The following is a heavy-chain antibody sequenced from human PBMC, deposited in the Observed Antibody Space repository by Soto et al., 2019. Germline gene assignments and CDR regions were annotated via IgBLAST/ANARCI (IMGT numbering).Heavy chain of an antibody. CDR1: GYTFTGYY. CDR2: INPNSGGT. V-gene: IGHV1-2*02. J-gene: IGHJ5*02. CDR3: ARNIRFLEWINWFDP. Sequence: ASVKVSCKASGYTFTGYYMHWVRQAPGQGLEWMGWINPNSGGTNYAQKFQGRVTMTRDTSISTAYMELSRLRSDDTAVYYCARNIRFLEWINWFDPWGQGTLVTVSS. D-gene: IGHD3-3*01.